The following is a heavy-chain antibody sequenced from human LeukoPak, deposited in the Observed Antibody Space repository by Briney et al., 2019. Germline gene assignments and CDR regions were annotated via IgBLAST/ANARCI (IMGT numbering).Heavy chain of an antibody. CDR2: INHSGST. D-gene: IGHD3-10*01. CDR3: ARGPGGLWFGERGDY. CDR1: GGSFSGYY. V-gene: IGHV4-34*01. J-gene: IGHJ4*02. Sequence: PSETLSLTCAVYGGSFSGYYWSWIRQPPGKGLEWIGEINHSGSTNYNPSLKSRVTISVDTSKNQFSLKLSSVTAADTAVYYCARGPGGLWFGERGDYWGQGTLVTVSS.